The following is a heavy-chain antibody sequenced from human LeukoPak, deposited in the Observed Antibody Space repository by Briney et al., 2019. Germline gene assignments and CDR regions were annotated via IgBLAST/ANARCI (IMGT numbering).Heavy chain of an antibody. D-gene: IGHD3-22*01. Sequence: GGSLRLSCAASGFTFSSYAMSWVRQAPGKGLEWVSGISGSGGSTFYPDSVKGRFTISRDNSENTLYMQMNSLRAEDTAVYYCAKDSPLSYYDSSGYYLFDYWGQGTLVTVSS. CDR1: GFTFSSYA. CDR3: AKDSPLSYYDSSGYYLFDY. CDR2: ISGSGGST. J-gene: IGHJ4*02. V-gene: IGHV3-23*01.